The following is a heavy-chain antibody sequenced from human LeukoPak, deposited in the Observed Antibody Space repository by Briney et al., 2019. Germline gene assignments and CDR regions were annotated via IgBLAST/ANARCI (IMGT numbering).Heavy chain of an antibody. CDR1: GFTFSSYA. D-gene: IGHD3-10*01. Sequence: GGSLRLSCAASGFTFSSYAMSWVRQAPGKGLEWVSAISGSGGSTYYADSVKGRFTISRDNSKNTLYLQMNSLRAEDTAVYSCAKRVRGGSGSSISYWGQGTLVTVSS. CDR2: ISGSGGST. V-gene: IGHV3-23*01. CDR3: AKRVRGGSGSSISY. J-gene: IGHJ4*02.